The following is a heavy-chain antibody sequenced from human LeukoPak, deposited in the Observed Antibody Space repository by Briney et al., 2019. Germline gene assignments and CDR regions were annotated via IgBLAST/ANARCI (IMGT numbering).Heavy chain of an antibody. Sequence: GGSLRLSCAASGFTFSSYAMSWVRQAPGQGLEWVSAISNNGDSTYCAGSVKGRFTISRDNSKNTLYLQMNRLRAEDTAVYYCAKDLTSGYYYVMYFDYWGQGTLVTVSS. V-gene: IGHV3-23*01. CDR1: GFTFSSYA. CDR3: AKDLTSGYYYVMYFDY. J-gene: IGHJ4*02. CDR2: ISNNGDST. D-gene: IGHD3-22*01.